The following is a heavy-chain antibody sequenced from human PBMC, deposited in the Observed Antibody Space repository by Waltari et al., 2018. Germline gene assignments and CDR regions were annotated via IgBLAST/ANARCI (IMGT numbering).Heavy chain of an antibody. CDR2: INTDGSST. D-gene: IGHD2-2*01. Sequence: EVQLVESGGGLVQPGGSLGLACAASGFTSSSYCTPWVRQVPGKGLVSVSRINTDGSSTDYADSVKGRFTMSRDNAKNTLFLQMNSLRAEDTALYYCARDGGYCTSTSCQLSSCDYWGQGTLVTVSS. J-gene: IGHJ4*02. V-gene: IGHV3-74*01. CDR1: GFTSSSYC. CDR3: ARDGGYCTSTSCQLSSCDY.